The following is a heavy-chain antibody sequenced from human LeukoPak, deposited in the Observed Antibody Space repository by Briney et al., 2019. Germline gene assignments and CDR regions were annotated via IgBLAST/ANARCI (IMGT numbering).Heavy chain of an antibody. Sequence: ASVKVSCKASGYTLTGYYMHWVRQAPGQGLEWMGWINSNSGGTNYAQKFQGRVTMTRDTSINTAYMELSRLRSDDTAVYYCATYCSSTSCLGRFDPWGQGTLVTVSS. D-gene: IGHD2-2*01. CDR2: INSNSGGT. CDR1: GYTLTGYY. CDR3: ATYCSSTSCLGRFDP. V-gene: IGHV1-2*02. J-gene: IGHJ5*02.